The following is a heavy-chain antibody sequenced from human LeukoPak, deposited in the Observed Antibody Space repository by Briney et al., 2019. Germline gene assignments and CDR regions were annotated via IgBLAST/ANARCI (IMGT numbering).Heavy chain of an antibody. CDR3: ARGGGLDV. D-gene: IGHD3-16*01. Sequence: GGSLRLSCAASGFTFSSYWMNWARQAPGKGLEWVASINHNGNVKYYVDSVKGRFTISRDNAKNSLYLQMSNLRAEDTAVYFCARGGGLDVWGQGATVTVSS. CDR2: INHNGNVK. CDR1: GFTFSSYW. V-gene: IGHV3-7*03. J-gene: IGHJ6*02.